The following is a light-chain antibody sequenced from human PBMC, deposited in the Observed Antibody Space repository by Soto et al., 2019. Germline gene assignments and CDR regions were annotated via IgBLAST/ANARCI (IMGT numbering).Light chain of an antibody. V-gene: IGKV3-11*01. CDR1: QSVSSH. Sequence: EIVLTQSPATLSLSPGERATLSCRASQSVSSHLAWYQQKPGQAPRLLIYDASNRATGIPARFSGSGSGTDFTLTISSLEPEDFAVYYCQQRRNWPLTFGGGTKVEIK. J-gene: IGKJ4*01. CDR3: QQRRNWPLT. CDR2: DAS.